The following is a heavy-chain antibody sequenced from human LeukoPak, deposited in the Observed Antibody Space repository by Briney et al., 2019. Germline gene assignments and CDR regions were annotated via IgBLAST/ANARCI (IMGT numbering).Heavy chain of an antibody. V-gene: IGHV3-21*01. CDR2: ISSSSSYI. D-gene: IGHD6-13*01. J-gene: IGHJ4*02. CDR1: GFTFSSYS. Sequence: GGSQRLSCGASGFTFSSYSMNWVRQAPGKGLEWVSSISSSSSYIYYADSVKGRFTISRDNAKNSLYLQMNSLRAEDTAVYYCATSLGAAAAGTRDYWGQGTLVTVSS. CDR3: ATSLGAAAAGTRDY.